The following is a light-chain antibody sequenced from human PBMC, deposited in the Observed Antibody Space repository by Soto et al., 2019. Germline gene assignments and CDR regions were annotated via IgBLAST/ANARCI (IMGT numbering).Light chain of an antibody. CDR3: QKYDNPPLT. CDR2: AAS. Sequence: DIQMTQSPSSLSASVGDRVTITXRASQDITNYLGWYQQKPGKVPMXXIYAASTLQSGVPSRFSGSGSGTDFTLTISSLQPEDVATYYCQKYDNPPLTFGQGTKVDI. CDR1: QDITNY. J-gene: IGKJ1*01. V-gene: IGKV1-27*01.